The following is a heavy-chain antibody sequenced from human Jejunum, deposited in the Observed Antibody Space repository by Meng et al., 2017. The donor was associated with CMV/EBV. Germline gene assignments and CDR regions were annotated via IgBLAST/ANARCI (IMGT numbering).Heavy chain of an antibody. CDR2: IEPASTAT. CDR1: FPGYH. D-gene: IGHD1-26*01. J-gene: IGHJ3*02. CDR3: ARVGVGSRANSAFDI. Sequence: FPGYHIPWVRQAPGQGLEWMVRIEPASTATPYAQTFQGRVTMTRDTSISTAYMELSRLRSDDTAIYYCARVGVGSRANSAFDIWGQGTMVTVSS. V-gene: IGHV1-2*06.